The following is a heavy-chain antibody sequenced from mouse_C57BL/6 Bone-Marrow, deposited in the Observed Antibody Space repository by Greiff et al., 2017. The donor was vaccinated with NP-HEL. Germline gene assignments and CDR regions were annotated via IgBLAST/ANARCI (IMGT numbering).Heavy chain of an antibody. CDR3: ARHYAMDY. CDR2: IDPSDSYT. J-gene: IGHJ4*01. V-gene: IGHV1-50*01. CDR1: GYTFTSYW. Sequence: VQLQQPGAELVKPGASVKLSCKASGYTFTSYWMQWVKQRPGQGLEWIGEIDPSDSYTNYNQKFKGKATLTVDTSSSTAYMQLSSLTSEDSAVYYCARHYAMDYWGQGTSVTVSS.